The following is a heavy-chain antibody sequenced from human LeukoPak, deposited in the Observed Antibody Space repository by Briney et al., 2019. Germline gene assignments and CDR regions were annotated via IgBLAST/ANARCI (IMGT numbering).Heavy chain of an antibody. Sequence: GGSLRLSCAASGFTFSSYSMNWVRQAPGKGLEWVSSISSSSSYIYYADSVKGRFTISRDNSKNTLYLQMNSLRAEDTAVYYCAKDSEYSSSFSDYWGQGTLVTVSS. D-gene: IGHD6-6*01. J-gene: IGHJ4*02. V-gene: IGHV3-21*04. CDR1: GFTFSSYS. CDR2: ISSSSSYI. CDR3: AKDSEYSSSFSDY.